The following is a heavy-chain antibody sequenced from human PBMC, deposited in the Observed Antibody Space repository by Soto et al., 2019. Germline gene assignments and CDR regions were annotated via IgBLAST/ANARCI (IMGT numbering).Heavy chain of an antibody. CDR2: ISSSGSTI. D-gene: IGHD2-2*01. V-gene: IGHV3-48*03. CDR3: ARDFGPGLHSPAHNWFDP. Sequence: PGGSLRLSCAASGFTFSSYEMNWVRQAPGKGLEWVSYISSSGSTIYYADSVKGRFTISRDNAKNSLYLQMNSLRAEDTAVYYCARDFGPGLHSPAHNWFDPWGQGTLVTVSS. J-gene: IGHJ5*02. CDR1: GFTFSSYE.